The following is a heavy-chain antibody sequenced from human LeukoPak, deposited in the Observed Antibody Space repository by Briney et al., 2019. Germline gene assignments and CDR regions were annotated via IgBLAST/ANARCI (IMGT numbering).Heavy chain of an antibody. CDR1: GGSFSGYY. D-gene: IGHD3-9*01. J-gene: IGHJ6*03. V-gene: IGHV4-34*01. Sequence: KPSETLSLTCAVYGGSFSGYYWSWIRQPPGEGLEWIGEINHSGSTNYNPSLKSRVTISVDTSKNQFSLKLSSVTAADTAVYYCARGFLVVVGLHYYYYMDVWGKGTTVTVSS. CDR3: ARGFLVVVGLHYYYYMDV. CDR2: INHSGST.